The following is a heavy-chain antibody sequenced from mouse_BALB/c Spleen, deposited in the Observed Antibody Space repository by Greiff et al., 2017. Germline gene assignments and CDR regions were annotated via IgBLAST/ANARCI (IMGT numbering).Heavy chain of an antibody. V-gene: IGHV14-3*02. J-gene: IGHJ1*01. CDR3: ARDDGYLRYFDV. D-gene: IGHD2-3*01. Sequence: EVQLQQSGAELVKPGASVKLSCTASGFNIKDTYMHWVKQRPEQGLEWIGRIDPANGNTKYDPKFKGKATLTADTSSSTAYMQLSSLTSEDSAIYYCARDDGYLRYFDVWGAGTTVTVSS. CDR1: GFNIKDTY. CDR2: IDPANGNT.